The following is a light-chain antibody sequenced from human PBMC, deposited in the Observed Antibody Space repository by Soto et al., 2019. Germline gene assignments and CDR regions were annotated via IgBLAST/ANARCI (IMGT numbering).Light chain of an antibody. Sequence: QSALTQPASVSGSPGQSITISCTGSSNTIGGYNVVSWYQQHPGKAPKVIIYEGIKRPSGVSNRFSGAISGSTASLTISRVEAGDEADYYCQVWDSTSDHLYVFGTGTKLTVL. CDR3: QVWDSTSDHLYV. J-gene: IGLJ1*01. CDR2: EGI. V-gene: IGLV2-14*02. CDR1: SNTIGGYNV.